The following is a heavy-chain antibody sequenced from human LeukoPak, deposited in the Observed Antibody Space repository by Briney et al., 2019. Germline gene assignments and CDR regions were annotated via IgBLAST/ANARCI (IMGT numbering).Heavy chain of an antibody. CDR2: INPNSGGT. CDR1: GYTFTSYY. D-gene: IGHD1-26*01. J-gene: IGHJ4*02. CDR3: ARDLSGSYYGDY. V-gene: IGHV1-2*02. Sequence: GASVKVSCKASGYTFTSYYMHWVRQAPGQGLEWMGWINPNSGGTNYAQKFQGRVTMTRDTSISTAYMELSRLRSDDTAVYYCARDLSGSYYGDYWGQGTLVTVSS.